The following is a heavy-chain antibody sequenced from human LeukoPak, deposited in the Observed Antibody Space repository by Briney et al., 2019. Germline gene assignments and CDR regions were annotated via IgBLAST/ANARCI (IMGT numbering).Heavy chain of an antibody. Sequence: GGSLRLSCAATGLSVSSNFMSWVRQAPGKGLEWVAVIWYDGSNKNYADSVKGRFTISRDNSKNTLYLQMNSLRAEDTAVYYCARGGRTTWHGMDVWGQGTTVTVSS. CDR1: GLSVSSNF. V-gene: IGHV3-33*08. D-gene: IGHD4-17*01. J-gene: IGHJ6*02. CDR2: IWYDGSNK. CDR3: ARGGRTTWHGMDV.